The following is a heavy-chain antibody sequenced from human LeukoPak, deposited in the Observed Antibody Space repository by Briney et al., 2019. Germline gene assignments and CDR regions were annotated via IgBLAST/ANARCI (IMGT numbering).Heavy chain of an antibody. V-gene: IGHV3-23*01. CDR3: AHIAAEYLHYMDV. CDR2: ISGNGDSR. CDR1: GFTFSSYA. J-gene: IGHJ6*03. Sequence: PGGSLRLSCAASGFTFSSYAMSWVRQAPGKGLEWVSTISGNGDSRYYADSVKGRFTISRDNSKNTQYLQMNSLRAEDTAVYYCAHIAAEYLHYMDVWGKGTTVTVSS. D-gene: IGHD6-25*01.